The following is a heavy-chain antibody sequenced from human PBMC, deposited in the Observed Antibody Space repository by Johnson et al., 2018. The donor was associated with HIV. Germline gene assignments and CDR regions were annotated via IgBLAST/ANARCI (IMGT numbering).Heavy chain of an antibody. V-gene: IGHV3-30*04. CDR2: ISYDGSNK. J-gene: IGHJ3*02. Sequence: QVLLVESGGGVVQPGRSLRLSCAASGFTFSSYAMHWVRQAPGKGREWVAVISYDGSNKYYRDSVKGRLTISRDNSKNTLYLQMNSVRPEDTAVYYCARDAHRGMAGTWDAFDIWGQGTMVTVSS. CDR1: GFTFSSYA. D-gene: IGHD6-19*01. CDR3: ARDAHRGMAGTWDAFDI.